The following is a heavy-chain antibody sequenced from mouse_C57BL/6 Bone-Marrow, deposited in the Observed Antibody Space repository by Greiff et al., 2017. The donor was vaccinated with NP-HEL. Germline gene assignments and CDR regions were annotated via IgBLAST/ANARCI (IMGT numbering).Heavy chain of an antibody. Sequence: QVQLQQSGAELVRPGASVKLSCKASGYTFTDYYINWVKQRPGQGLEWIARIYPGSGNTYYNEKFKGKATLTAEKSSSTAYMQLSSLTSEDSAVYFFARGVGRAWFAYWGQGTLVTVSA. D-gene: IGHD4-1*01. CDR3: ARGVGRAWFAY. V-gene: IGHV1-76*01. CDR2: IYPGSGNT. CDR1: GYTFTDYY. J-gene: IGHJ3*01.